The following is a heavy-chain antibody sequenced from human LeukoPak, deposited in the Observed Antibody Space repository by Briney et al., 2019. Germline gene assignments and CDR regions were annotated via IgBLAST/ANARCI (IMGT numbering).Heavy chain of an antibody. D-gene: IGHD3-22*01. J-gene: IGHJ4*02. Sequence: GRSLRLSCAASGFTFNSYAMHWVRQAPGKGLERVAFIWHDGSNKYYADSVKGRFTFSRDNSKNTVYLQMNSLRAEDTAVYYCGRDERGYYNSSGFYGAIDFWGQGTLVTVSS. CDR1: GFTFNSYA. CDR2: IWHDGSNK. CDR3: GRDERGYYNSSGFYGAIDF. V-gene: IGHV3-33*01.